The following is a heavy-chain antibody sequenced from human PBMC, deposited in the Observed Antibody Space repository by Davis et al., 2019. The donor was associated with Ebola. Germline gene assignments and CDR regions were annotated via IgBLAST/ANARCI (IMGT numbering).Heavy chain of an antibody. CDR1: GFIVSDKY. J-gene: IGHJ6*04. CDR3: ARDGGSVTPVAGTTSGGYYYGMDV. D-gene: IGHD6-19*01. Sequence: GGSLRLSCVVSGFIVSDKYMSWVRQAPGKGLEWVSVLYTDGRTYHSDSVKGRFTISRDNAKNTVSLQMNSLRAEDTAVYYCARDGGSVTPVAGTTSGGYYYGMDVWGKGTTVTVSS. V-gene: IGHV3-53*01. CDR2: LYTDGRT.